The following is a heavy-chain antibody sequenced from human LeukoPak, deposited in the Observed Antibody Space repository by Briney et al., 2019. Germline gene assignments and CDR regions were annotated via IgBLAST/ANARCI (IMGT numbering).Heavy chain of an antibody. CDR2: INHSGST. J-gene: IGHJ4*02. CDR3: ARGRPVALIDY. Sequence: SETLSLTCAVYGGSFSGYYWSWIRQPPGKGLEWIGEINHSGSTNYNPSLKSRVTISVDSSKNQFSLKLSSVTAADTAVYYCARGRPVALIDYWGQGTLVTVSS. V-gene: IGHV4-34*01. CDR1: GGSFSGYY.